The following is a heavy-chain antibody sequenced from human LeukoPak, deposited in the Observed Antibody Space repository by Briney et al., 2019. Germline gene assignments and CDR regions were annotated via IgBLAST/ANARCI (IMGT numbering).Heavy chain of an antibody. CDR2: ITPVFGTT. CDR3: ARNSASTVTTLVH. Sequence: SVKLSRKTSGDTSSSYGAYCVPQAPAQGLEWMGGITPVFGTTFYGQKFQGRLPINTDESTNSAYRALRSLMSGDRAVYHCARNSASTVTTLVHWGQGTLVTVSS. CDR1: GDTSSSYG. D-gene: IGHD4-17*01. V-gene: IGHV1-69*05. J-gene: IGHJ4*02.